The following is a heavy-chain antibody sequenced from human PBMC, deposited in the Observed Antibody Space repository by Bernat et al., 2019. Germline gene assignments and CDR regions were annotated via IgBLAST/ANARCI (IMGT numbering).Heavy chain of an antibody. D-gene: IGHD6-19*01. V-gene: IGHV3-30-3*01. CDR1: GFTFSSSA. CDR3: ARGLIAVAGTWVGVLRGRFDY. CDR2: ISYDGAKK. J-gene: IGHJ4*02. Sequence: QAQLVESGGGVVQPGGSLRLSCEASGFTFSSSAMHWGRQAPGKGLEWVSIISYDGAKKHYADSVKGRFTVSRDNSKNTVYLQMNSLRAEDTAVYYCARGLIAVAGTWVGVLRGRFDYWGQGTLVTVSS.